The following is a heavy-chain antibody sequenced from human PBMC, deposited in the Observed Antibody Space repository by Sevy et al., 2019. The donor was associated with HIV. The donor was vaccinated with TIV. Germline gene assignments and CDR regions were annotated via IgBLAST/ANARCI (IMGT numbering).Heavy chain of an antibody. CDR3: AKDVY. V-gene: IGHV3-7*03. Sequence: GGSLRLSCAASGFTFSTHWMSWVRQAPGKGLEWVANIKEDGSEKYYVDSVKGRFTISRDNAKNSLFLQMNSLRAEDTAVYYCAKDVYWGQGTLVPVSS. CDR1: GFTFSTHW. CDR2: IKEDGSEK. J-gene: IGHJ4*02.